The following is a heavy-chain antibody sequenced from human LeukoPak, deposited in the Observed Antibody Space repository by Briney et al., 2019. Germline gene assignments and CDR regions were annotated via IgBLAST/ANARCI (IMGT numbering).Heavy chain of an antibody. CDR3: AREGGFAIFGAADS. V-gene: IGHV3-7*05. CDR2: IQQDGGEK. Sequence: GGSLRLSCAASGFSFSRYWMSWVRQAPGKGLAWVANIQQDGGEKYYGDSVEGRFTISRVNAKNSLSLQMNSLRAEDTAVYFCAREGGFAIFGAADSWGQGTLVTVSS. J-gene: IGHJ4*02. CDR1: GFSFSRYW. D-gene: IGHD3-3*01.